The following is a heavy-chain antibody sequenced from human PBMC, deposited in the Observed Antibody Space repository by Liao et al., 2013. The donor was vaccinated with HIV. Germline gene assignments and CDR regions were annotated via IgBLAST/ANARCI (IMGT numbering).Heavy chain of an antibody. D-gene: IGHD1-7*01. CDR3: ASPELFEGAFDI. Sequence: QVQLQESGPGLVKPSETLSLTCTVSGGSISSYYWSWIRQPPGKGLEWIGYIYYSGSTNYNPSLKSRVTISVDTSKNQFSLKLSSVTAADMAVYYCASPELFEGAFDIWGQGTMVTVSS. CDR2: IYYSGST. CDR1: GGSISSYY. J-gene: IGHJ3*02. V-gene: IGHV4-59*08.